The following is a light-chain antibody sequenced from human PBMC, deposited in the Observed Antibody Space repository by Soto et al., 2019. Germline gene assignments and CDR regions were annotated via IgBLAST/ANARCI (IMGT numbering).Light chain of an antibody. CDR3: SSYTSSSTYV. Sequence: QSALTQPASVSGSPGQSITISCTGTSSDVGGYNYGSWYQQHPGKAPKLMIYEVSNRPSGVSNRFSGSKSDNTASLTISGLQAEDEADYYCSSYTSSSTYVFGTGTKVTVL. CDR1: SSDVGGYNY. CDR2: EVS. V-gene: IGLV2-14*01. J-gene: IGLJ1*01.